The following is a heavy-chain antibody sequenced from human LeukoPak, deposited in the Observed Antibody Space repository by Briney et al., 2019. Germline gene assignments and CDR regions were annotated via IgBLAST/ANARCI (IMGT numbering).Heavy chain of an antibody. Sequence: SVKVSCKASGDTFSSYAVNWVRQAPGQGLEWMGGIIPIFGTANYTQKFQGRLTITTDESTSTAYMELSSLRSDDTAVYCAAQFGDYFEFWGQGTLGTVSS. CDR3: AQFGDYFEF. V-gene: IGHV1-69*05. CDR2: IIPIFGTA. CDR1: GDTFSSYA. J-gene: IGHJ4*02. D-gene: IGHD5-24*01.